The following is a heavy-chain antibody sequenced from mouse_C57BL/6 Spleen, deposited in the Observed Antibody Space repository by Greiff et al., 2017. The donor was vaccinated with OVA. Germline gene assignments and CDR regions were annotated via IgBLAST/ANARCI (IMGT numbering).Heavy chain of an antibody. CDR1: GYSFTSYY. CDR2: IYPGSGNT. Sequence: QVQLQQSGPELVKPGASVKISCKASGYSFTSYYIHWVKQRPGQGLEWIGWIYPGSGNTKYNEKFKGKATLTADTSSSTAYMQLSSLTSEDSAVYDCARGANWGMDYWGQGTSVTVSS. D-gene: IGHD4-1*01. J-gene: IGHJ4*01. CDR3: ARGANWGMDY. V-gene: IGHV1-66*01.